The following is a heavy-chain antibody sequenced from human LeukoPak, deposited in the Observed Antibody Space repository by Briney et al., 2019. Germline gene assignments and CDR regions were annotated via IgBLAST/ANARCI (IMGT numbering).Heavy chain of an antibody. CDR3: ARESYSGGSCFDY. V-gene: IGHV4-34*01. CDR1: GGSFSGYY. D-gene: IGHD2-15*01. J-gene: IGHJ4*02. CDR2: INHSGST. Sequence: KTSETLSLTCAVYGGSFSGYYWSWIRQPPGKGLEWIGEINHSGSTNYNPSLKSRVTISVDTSKNQFSLKLSSVTAADTAVYYCARESYSGGSCFDYWGQGTLVTVSS.